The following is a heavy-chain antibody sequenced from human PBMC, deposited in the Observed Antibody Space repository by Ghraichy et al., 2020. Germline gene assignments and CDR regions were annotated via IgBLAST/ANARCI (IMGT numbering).Heavy chain of an antibody. V-gene: IGHV3-23*01. CDR2: ISGSGDTI. D-gene: IGHD3-22*01. Sequence: GESLNIFCAASGFTFSNYAMSWVRQAPGKGLEWVSPISGSGDTIYYADSVKGRFTISRDNSKNTLYLQMKSLRAEDTAVYYCAKVKGLDGYPGPTFDYWGQGTLVTVS. J-gene: IGHJ4*02. CDR1: GFTFSNYA. CDR3: AKVKGLDGYPGPTFDY.